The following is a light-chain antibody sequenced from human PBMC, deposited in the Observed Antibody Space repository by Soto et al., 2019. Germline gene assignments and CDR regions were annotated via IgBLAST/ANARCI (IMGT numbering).Light chain of an antibody. CDR1: QSVSSNY. V-gene: IGKV3-20*01. CDR3: QQYGNSPRYS. J-gene: IGKJ2*03. Sequence: EIVLTQSPGTLSLSPGERVTLSCRASQSVSSNYLAWYQQKPVQAPRLLIHGTSSRATGIPDRFSGSGSGTDFSLTISRLEPEDFAVYYCQQYGNSPRYSFGQGTKLEIK. CDR2: GTS.